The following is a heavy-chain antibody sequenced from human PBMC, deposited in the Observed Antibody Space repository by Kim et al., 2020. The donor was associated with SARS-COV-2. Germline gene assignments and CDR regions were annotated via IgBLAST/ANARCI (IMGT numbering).Heavy chain of an antibody. Sequence: STNYNPSLKSRVTISVDTSKNQFSLKLSAVTAADTAVYYCARGDRSLFDYWGQGTLVTVSS. CDR3: ARGDRSLFDY. J-gene: IGHJ4*02. V-gene: IGHV4-34*01. CDR2: ST.